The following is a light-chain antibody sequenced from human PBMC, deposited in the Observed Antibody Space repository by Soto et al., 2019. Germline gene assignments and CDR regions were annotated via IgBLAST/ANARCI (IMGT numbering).Light chain of an antibody. Sequence: EIVLTQSPGTLSLSPGERDTLSCRASQSVSSSYLAWYQQKPGQAPRLLIYGASSRATGIPDRFSGSGSGTDFTLTISRLEPEDFGVYYCQQYGSSPPYTFGQGTKLEIK. CDR3: QQYGSSPPYT. V-gene: IGKV3-20*01. CDR1: QSVSSSY. CDR2: GAS. J-gene: IGKJ2*01.